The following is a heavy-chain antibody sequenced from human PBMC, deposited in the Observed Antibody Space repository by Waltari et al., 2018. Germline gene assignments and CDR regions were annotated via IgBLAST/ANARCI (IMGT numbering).Heavy chain of an antibody. CDR2: IHHSGST. V-gene: IGHV4-59*01. D-gene: IGHD3-10*01. Sequence: YGSWIRQSPGKGLEWIGNIHHSGSTNYNPSLKSRVTISVDTSKKQFSLRLSSVSAADTAVYYCARDATAGYNWFDPWGQGTLVTVSS. CDR3: ARDATAGYNWFDP. J-gene: IGHJ5*02. CDR1: Y.